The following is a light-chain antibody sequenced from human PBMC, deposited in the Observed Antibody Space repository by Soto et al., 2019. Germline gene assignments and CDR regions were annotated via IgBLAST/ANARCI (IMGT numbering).Light chain of an antibody. CDR1: TSNIGSNY. J-gene: IGLJ1*01. V-gene: IGLV1-47*01. CDR3: ATWDDSRNGFYV. Sequence: QTVVTQPPSASGAPGQGVTISCSGSTSNIGSNYVYWYQQLPGTAPKLLIYRNNQRPSGVPDRFSGSESGTSASLAISGLRSDDEGDYVCATWDDSRNGFYVFGTGTKVTVL. CDR2: RNN.